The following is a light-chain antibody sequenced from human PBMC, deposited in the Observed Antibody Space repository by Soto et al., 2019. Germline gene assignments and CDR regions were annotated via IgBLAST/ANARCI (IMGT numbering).Light chain of an antibody. Sequence: IVMTQSPATLSMSPGERATLSCRASQSLNRDLAWYQQKPGQSPRLLIFGASIRATGIPARFSGSGSGTEFTLTIGSLQSEDCALYYCQQYNNWPGTIGQWTKVEI. CDR1: QSLNRD. CDR3: QQYNNWPGT. V-gene: IGKV3-15*01. J-gene: IGKJ1*01. CDR2: GAS.